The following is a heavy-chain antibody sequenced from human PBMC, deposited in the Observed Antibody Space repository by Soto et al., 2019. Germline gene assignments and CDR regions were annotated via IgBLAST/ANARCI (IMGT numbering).Heavy chain of an antibody. D-gene: IGHD2-15*01. CDR3: AKDGKKGGQHSHGMGV. CDR2: IGRGDDK. J-gene: IGHJ6*02. Sequence: GGSLRLSCEASGFTFSDYVMNWVRQGPGKGLEWVSTIGRGDDKYYADSVKGRFTISRDTSKNTLFLQMNSLRAEDTALYFCAKDGKKGGQHSHGMGVWGQGTRSTFPS. V-gene: IGHV3-23*01. CDR1: GFTFSDYV.